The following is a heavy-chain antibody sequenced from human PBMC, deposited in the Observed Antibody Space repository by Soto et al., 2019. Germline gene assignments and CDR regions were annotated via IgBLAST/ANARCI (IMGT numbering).Heavy chain of an antibody. CDR3: AHTGNKASAGYYFDF. D-gene: IGHD6-13*01. J-gene: IGHJ4*02. CDR1: GFSLTTTGVH. V-gene: IGHV2-5*02. CDR2: IFWDDDK. Sequence: SGPTLVNPTQTLTLTCSCSGFSLTTTGVHVGWIRQPPGKALEWLALIFWDDDKRYSPSLKSRLTITKDASKNQVVLTMTNMDPVDTATYCCAHTGNKASAGYYFDFGGPGIVVNVSS.